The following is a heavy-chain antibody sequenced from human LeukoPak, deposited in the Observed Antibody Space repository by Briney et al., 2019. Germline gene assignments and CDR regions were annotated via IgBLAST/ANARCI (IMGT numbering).Heavy chain of an antibody. J-gene: IGHJ4*02. CDR3: AREASTYYDYVWGSYREDFDY. V-gene: IGHV1-2*06. Sequence: ASVKVSFKASGYTFTRYYMHWVRQAPGQGLEWMGRINPNNGGTNYAQKFQGRVTMTRDTSISTAYMELSRLRSDDTAVYYCAREASTYYDYVWGSYREDFDYWGQGTLVTVSS. D-gene: IGHD3-16*02. CDR2: INPNNGGT. CDR1: GYTFTRYY.